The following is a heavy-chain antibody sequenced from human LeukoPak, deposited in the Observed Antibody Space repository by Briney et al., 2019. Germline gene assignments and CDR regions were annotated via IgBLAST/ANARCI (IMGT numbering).Heavy chain of an antibody. Sequence: GGSLRLSCAASGFTFSSYAMAWVRQAPGKGLEWVASIDAGGGDTYHSDSVKGRFTISRDNSMNTLYLQMNSLRTDDTAVYYCGRPTKYWLVRGDGVDVWGQGTTVTVSS. D-gene: IGHD6-19*01. J-gene: IGHJ6*02. CDR2: IDAGGGDT. CDR1: GFTFSSYA. V-gene: IGHV3-23*01. CDR3: GRPTKYWLVRGDGVDV.